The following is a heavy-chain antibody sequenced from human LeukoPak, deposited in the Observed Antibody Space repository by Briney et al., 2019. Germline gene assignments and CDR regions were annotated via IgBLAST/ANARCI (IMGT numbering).Heavy chain of an antibody. Sequence: GGSLRLSCAASQFTFDYHDMNWVRQAPGKGLEWVSSISRGSTKITYADSVKGRFTISRDNAKNSLYLQMNSLRVEDTAVYYCVRVSPLTFYYYMDVWGKGTTVTVSS. CDR1: QFTFDYHD. CDR2: ISRGSTKI. V-gene: IGHV3-21*01. J-gene: IGHJ6*03. CDR3: VRVSPLTFYYYMDV. D-gene: IGHD2/OR15-2a*01.